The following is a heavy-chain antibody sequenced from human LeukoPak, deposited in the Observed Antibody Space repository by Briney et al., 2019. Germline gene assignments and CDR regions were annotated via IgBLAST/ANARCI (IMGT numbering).Heavy chain of an antibody. CDR3: ARVGGGSYYYFDY. CDR2: IYHSGST. J-gene: IGHJ4*02. CDR1: GYSIGSGYY. Sequence: SETLSLTCTVSGYSIGSGYYWGWIRQPPGKGLERIGSIYHSGSTYYNPSPKSRVTISVDTSKNQFSLKLSSVTAADTAVYYCARVGGGSYYYFDYWGQGTLVTVSS. V-gene: IGHV4-38-2*02. D-gene: IGHD1-26*01.